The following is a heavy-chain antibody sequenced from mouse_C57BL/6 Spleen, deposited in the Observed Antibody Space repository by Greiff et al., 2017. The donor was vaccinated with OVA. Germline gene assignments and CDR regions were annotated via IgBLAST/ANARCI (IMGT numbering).Heavy chain of an antibody. CDR2: FYPGSGSI. CDR1: GYTFTEYT. J-gene: IGHJ3*01. V-gene: IGHV1-62-2*01. CDR3: ARHEDEDGYYAWFAY. Sequence: VMLVESGAELVKPGASVKLSCKASGYTFTEYTIHWVKQRSGQGLEWIGWFYPGSGSIKYNEKFKDKATLTADKSSSTVYMELSRLTSEDSAVYFCARHEDEDGYYAWFAYWGQGTLVTVSA. D-gene: IGHD2-3*01.